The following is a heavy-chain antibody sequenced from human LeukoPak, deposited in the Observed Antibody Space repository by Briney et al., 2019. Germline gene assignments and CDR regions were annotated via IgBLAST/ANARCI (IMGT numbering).Heavy chain of an antibody. Sequence: GGSLRLSCAASVVTVSRNYMSWVREAPGTGLGGCSSIDYCGGNTHYAESVKGRFTISRDNSKNTLYLQLSSLIGDDTAVYYCARNSVWYGVAWGQRTLVTVSS. V-gene: IGHV3-53*01. J-gene: IGHJ4*02. CDR2: IDYCGGNT. CDR3: ARNSVWYGVA. D-gene: IGHD6-19*01. CDR1: VVTVSRNY.